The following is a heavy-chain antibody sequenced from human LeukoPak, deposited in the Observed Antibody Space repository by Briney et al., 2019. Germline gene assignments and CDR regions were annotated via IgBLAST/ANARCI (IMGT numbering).Heavy chain of an antibody. CDR1: GYTFTRYY. V-gene: IGHV1-46*01. D-gene: IGHD6-19*01. CDR3: ARDRAIAGTKEDAFDI. Sequence: GASVKVSCKASGYTFTRYYIHWVRHAPGQGLEWLGRINPSGGSTSYAQKFQGRVTMTRDTSTSTVYMELSSLRSEDTAVYYCARDRAIAGTKEDAFDIWGQGTMVTVSS. CDR2: INPSGGST. J-gene: IGHJ3*02.